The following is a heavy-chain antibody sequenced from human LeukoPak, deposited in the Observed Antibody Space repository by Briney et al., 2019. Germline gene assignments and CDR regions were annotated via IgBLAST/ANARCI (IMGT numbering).Heavy chain of an antibody. D-gene: IGHD3-3*01. CDR1: GFTFSSYA. J-gene: IGHJ4*02. V-gene: IGHV3-23*01. CDR2: ISGSGGST. CDR3: AKDYDFWSGYYSAMRVVGGGEGVFDY. Sequence: GGSLRLSCAASGFTFSSYAMSWVRQAPGKGLEWVSAISGSGGSTYYADSVKGRFTISRDNSKNTLYLQMNSLRAEDTAVYYCAKDYDFWSGYYSAMRVVGGGEGVFDYWGQGTLVTVSS.